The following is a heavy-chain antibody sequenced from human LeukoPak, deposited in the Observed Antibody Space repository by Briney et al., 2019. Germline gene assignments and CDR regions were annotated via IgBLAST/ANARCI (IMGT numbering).Heavy chain of an antibody. D-gene: IGHD2-21*01. Sequence: ASVKVSCKASGYSFTDFYMHWVRQAPGQGLEWMGWINPNSGGTSSAQKFQGRVTMTRDTSLTTVYMEVNWLTSDDTAIYYCARADRLHGGPYLIGPWGQGTLVTVSS. J-gene: IGHJ5*02. CDR3: ARADRLHGGPYLIGP. CDR1: GYSFTDFY. V-gene: IGHV1-2*02. CDR2: INPNSGGT.